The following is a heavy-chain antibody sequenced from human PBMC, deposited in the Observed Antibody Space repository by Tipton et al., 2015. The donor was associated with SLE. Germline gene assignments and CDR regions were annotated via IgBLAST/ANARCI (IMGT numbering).Heavy chain of an antibody. J-gene: IGHJ5*02. V-gene: IGHV3-64*02. D-gene: IGHD6-13*01. CDR2: INSIGGGT. CDR1: RFTFSNYA. Sequence: SLRLSCAASRFTFSNYAMYWVRQAPGKGLQYVSGINSIGGGTNYEDSVEGRFTISRDNSKNTLYLQMNSLRVADTAVYFCAKTVGSWYDLDPWGQGTLITVSS. CDR3: AKTVGSWYDLDP.